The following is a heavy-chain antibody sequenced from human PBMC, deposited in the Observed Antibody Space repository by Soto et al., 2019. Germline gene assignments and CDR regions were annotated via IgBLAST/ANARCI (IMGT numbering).Heavy chain of an antibody. V-gene: IGHV3-30*03. Sequence: GGSLRLSCAASGLTFSSYGMHWVRQAPGKXLEWVAVISYDGSNKYYADSVKGRFTISRDNSKNTLYLQMNSLRAEDTAVYYCASSEGGSSGWYFIGSFDYWGQGTLVTVSS. CDR1: GLTFSSYG. CDR2: ISYDGSNK. J-gene: IGHJ4*02. D-gene: IGHD6-19*01. CDR3: ASSEGGSSGWYFIGSFDY.